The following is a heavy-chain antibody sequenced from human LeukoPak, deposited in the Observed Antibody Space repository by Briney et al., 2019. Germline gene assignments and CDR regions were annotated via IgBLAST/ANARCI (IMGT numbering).Heavy chain of an antibody. CDR1: GFTFSSYW. J-gene: IGHJ4*02. CDR2: IKQDGSEK. Sequence: GGSLRLSCAASGFTFSSYWMSWVRQAPGKGLEWVANIKQDGSEKYYVDSVKGRFTISRDNAKNSLYLQMNSLRAEDTAVYYCAGDLMRQLVRDYFDYWGQGTLVTVSS. CDR3: AGDLMRQLVRDYFDY. V-gene: IGHV3-7*01. D-gene: IGHD6-6*01.